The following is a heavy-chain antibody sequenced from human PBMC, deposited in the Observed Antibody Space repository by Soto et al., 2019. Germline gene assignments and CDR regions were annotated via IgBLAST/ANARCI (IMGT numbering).Heavy chain of an antibody. Sequence: GGSLRLSCAASGFTFSRYDMHWVRQVIGKGLEWVSGVSVGGNPHYADSVKGRFTISRENAKNSLYLQMSSLTVGDTAVYYCARDGEVTGYWYCDLWGRCTLVTVSS. CDR1: GFTFSRYD. V-gene: IGHV3-13*05. CDR2: VSVGGNP. D-gene: IGHD3-9*01. J-gene: IGHJ2*01. CDR3: ARDGEVTGYWYCDL.